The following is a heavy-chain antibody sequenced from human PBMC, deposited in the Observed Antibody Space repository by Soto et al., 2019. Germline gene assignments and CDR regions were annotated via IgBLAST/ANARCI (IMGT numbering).Heavy chain of an antibody. D-gene: IGHD3-16*02. Sequence: QVQLQESGPGLVKPSQTLSLTCTVPGGSISSGDYYWSWIRQPPGKGLEWIGYIYYSGSTNYNPSLSSRVTISVDTSKNQFSVNLSSVTAADTAVYYCARIVESGYTIDFDLWGRGTLVTVSS. CDR3: ARIVESGYTIDFDL. J-gene: IGHJ2*01. CDR1: GGSISSGDYY. CDR2: IYYSGST. V-gene: IGHV4-30-4*01.